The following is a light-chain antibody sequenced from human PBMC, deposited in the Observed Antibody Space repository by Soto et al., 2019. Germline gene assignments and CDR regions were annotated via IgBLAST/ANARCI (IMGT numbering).Light chain of an antibody. Sequence: PGERVTLSCRASQSVSSSYLTCYQQKPGQAPRLLIYGASSRATGIPARFSGSGSGTDFTLTISSLQPEDFAVYYCQQDYNLPPTFGQGTKVEIK. CDR3: QQDYNLPPT. V-gene: IGKV3D-7*01. CDR1: QSVSSSY. CDR2: GAS. J-gene: IGKJ1*01.